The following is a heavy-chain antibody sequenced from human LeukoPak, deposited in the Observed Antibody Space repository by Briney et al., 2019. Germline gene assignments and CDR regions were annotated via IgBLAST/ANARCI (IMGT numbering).Heavy chain of an antibody. J-gene: IGHJ3*01. CDR1: GGSVSSYY. D-gene: IGHD2/OR15-2a*01. CDR3: ARHPSALSIYDV. CDR2: IFYSGST. V-gene: IGHV4-59*08. Sequence: QTSETLSLTCTVSGGSVSSYYWSWFRQPPGKELEWIGYIFYSGSTNYSPSLRGRVTISIDTSKNQFSLRLTSMTAADTAIYYCARHPSALSIYDVWAEGQWSPSLQ.